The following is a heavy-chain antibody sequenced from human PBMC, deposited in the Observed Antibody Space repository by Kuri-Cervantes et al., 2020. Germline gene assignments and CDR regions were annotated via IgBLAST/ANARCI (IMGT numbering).Heavy chain of an antibody. V-gene: IGHV3-15*01. CDR1: GFPFITAL. CDR3: ATFSLSGDYRYANYYYYYGMDV. Sequence: RRSLRLPGAAPGFPFITALMSWVRQAPGKGLEWVGRIKSKTESGTTDYAAPVKGRLTIARDDSKNALYLKMNSLKTRDTAVYYCATFSLSGDYRYANYYYYYGMDVWGQGTTVTVSS. J-gene: IGHJ6*02. D-gene: IGHD4-17*01. CDR2: IKSKTESGTT.